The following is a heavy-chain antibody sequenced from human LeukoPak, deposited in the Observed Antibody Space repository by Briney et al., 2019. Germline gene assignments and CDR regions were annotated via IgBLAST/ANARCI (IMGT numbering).Heavy chain of an antibody. V-gene: IGHV3-7*01. CDR1: GFTFSSNW. Sequence: GGSLRLSCAASGFTFSSNWVSWVRQAPGKGLEWVANIKQDGSEKYYVDSVKGRFTISRDNAQNSLYLQMNSLRAEDTAGYYCARAAIVPYWGQGTLVTVSS. D-gene: IGHD2-2*01. CDR3: ARAAIVPY. J-gene: IGHJ4*02. CDR2: IKQDGSEK.